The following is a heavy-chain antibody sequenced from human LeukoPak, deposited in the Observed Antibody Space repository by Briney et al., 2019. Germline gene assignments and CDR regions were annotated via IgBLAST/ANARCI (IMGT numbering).Heavy chain of an antibody. Sequence: PGGSLRLSCVAFGFSFSENDMSWVRRAPGQGLEWGSGISRGGGSTSYAEPMKGRFTISRDSSQSRLYLQMNNLRGDDTAVYYCSKEKMGGPSWYFVLWGRGTLVTVSS. D-gene: IGHD3-16*01. V-gene: IGHV3-23*01. CDR3: SKEKMGGPSWYFVL. CDR2: ISRGGGST. J-gene: IGHJ2*01. CDR1: GFSFSEND.